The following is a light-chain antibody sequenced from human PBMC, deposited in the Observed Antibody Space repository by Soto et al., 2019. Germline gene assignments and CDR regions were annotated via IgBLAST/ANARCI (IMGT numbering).Light chain of an antibody. CDR2: GVS. CDR1: SSDVGGHNY. V-gene: IGLV2-14*01. Sequence: QSALTQPASVSGSPGQSITISCTGTSSDVGGHNYVSWYQQHPGKAPKLMIYGVSNRPSGVSNRFSGSKSGNTASLTISGLQAEDEADYYCSSYTSSSTAFVFGSGTKLTVL. J-gene: IGLJ1*01. CDR3: SSYTSSSTAFV.